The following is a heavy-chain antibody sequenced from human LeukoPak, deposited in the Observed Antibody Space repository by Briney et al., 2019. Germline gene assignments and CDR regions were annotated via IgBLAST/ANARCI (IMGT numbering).Heavy chain of an antibody. CDR2: IFYSGST. Sequence: KPSETLSLTCTVSGGSISSYYWSWIRQPPGKGLEWIGYIFYSGSTNYNPSLKSRVTISVDTSKSQFSLKLSSVTAADTAVYYCATTAAGTMYYFDYWGQGTLVTVSS. CDR1: GGSISSYY. J-gene: IGHJ4*02. CDR3: ATTAAGTMYYFDY. V-gene: IGHV4-59*08. D-gene: IGHD6-13*01.